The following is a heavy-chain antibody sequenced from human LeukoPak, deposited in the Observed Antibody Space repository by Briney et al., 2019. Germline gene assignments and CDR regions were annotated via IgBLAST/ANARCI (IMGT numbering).Heavy chain of an antibody. CDR2: IYSGGST. D-gene: IGHD6-13*01. V-gene: IGHV3-53*01. Sequence: PGGSLSLSCAASGFTVSSNYMSWVRQAPGKGLEWVSVIYSGGSTYYADSVKGRFTISRDNSKNTLYLQMNSLRAEDTAVYYCAREGYSSSFDYWGQGTLVTVSS. CDR1: GFTVSSNY. J-gene: IGHJ4*02. CDR3: AREGYSSSFDY.